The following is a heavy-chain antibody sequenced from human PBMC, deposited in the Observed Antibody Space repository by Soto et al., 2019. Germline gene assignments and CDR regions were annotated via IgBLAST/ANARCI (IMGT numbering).Heavy chain of an antibody. D-gene: IGHD3-9*01. CDR1: GFTFRDSA. CDR3: AKDSDYNDVLTGYYLFEY. Sequence: LRLSCTGSGFTFRDSALSWFRQAPGKGLEWISFIRSKTYGGTTEYAPSVQGRFTISRDDSRSSAYLQMDSLKTEDTAVYFCAKDSDYNDVLTGYYLFEYWGQGTPVTVSS. V-gene: IGHV3-49*03. CDR2: IRSKTYGGTT. J-gene: IGHJ4*02.